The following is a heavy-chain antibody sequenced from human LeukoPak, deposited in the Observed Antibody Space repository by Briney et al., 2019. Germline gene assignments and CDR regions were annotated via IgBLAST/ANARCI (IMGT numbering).Heavy chain of an antibody. V-gene: IGHV4-59*08. CDR1: GGSISSYY. CDR2: IYYSGST. D-gene: IGHD5-18*01. J-gene: IGHJ4*02. CDR3: ARLSPVEYSYGYDGHGFDY. Sequence: SETLSLTCTVSGGSISSYYWSWIRQPPGKGLEWIGYIYYSGSTNYNPSLKSRVTISVDTSKNQFSLKLSSVTAADTAVYYCARLSPVEYSYGYDGHGFDYWGQGTLVTVSS.